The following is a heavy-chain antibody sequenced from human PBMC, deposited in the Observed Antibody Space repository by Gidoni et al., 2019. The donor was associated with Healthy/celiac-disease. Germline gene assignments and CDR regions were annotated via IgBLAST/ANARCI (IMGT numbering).Heavy chain of an antibody. CDR3: ARGRFWKVPGNYYYGMDV. V-gene: IGHV4-61*02. D-gene: IGHD3-3*01. Sequence: QVQLQESGPGLVKPSQTLSLTCTVSGGSLRHGSYSWCWIRQPAGKGLEWIGRIYTSGSTNYNPSLKSRVTISVDTSKNQFSLKLSSVTAADTAVYYCARGRFWKVPGNYYYGMDVWGQGTTVTVSS. CDR2: IYTSGST. CDR1: GGSLRHGSYS. J-gene: IGHJ6*02.